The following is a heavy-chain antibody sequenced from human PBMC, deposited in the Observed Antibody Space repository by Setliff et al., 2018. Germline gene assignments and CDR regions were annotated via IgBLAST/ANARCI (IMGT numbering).Heavy chain of an antibody. CDR3: ARAADSYGPPRSYMDV. Sequence: PGGSLRLSCAASGFPFSSYWIHWVRQAPGQGLVWLSRIKSDGRSTNYADSVEGRFIISRDNAKSTLYLQMNSLRAEDTAVYYCARAADSYGPPRSYMDVWGKGTTVTVSS. CDR2: IKSDGRST. V-gene: IGHV3-74*01. J-gene: IGHJ6*03. CDR1: GFPFSSYW. D-gene: IGHD5-18*01.